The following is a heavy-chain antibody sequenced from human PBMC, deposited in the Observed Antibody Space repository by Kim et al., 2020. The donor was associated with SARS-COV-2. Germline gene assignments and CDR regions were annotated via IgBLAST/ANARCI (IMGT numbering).Heavy chain of an antibody. D-gene: IGHD6-19*01. CDR2: ISYDGSNK. Sequence: GGSLRLSCAASGFTFSSYAMHWVRQAPGKGLEWVAVISYDGSNKYYADSVKGRFTISRDNSKNTLYLQMNSLRAEDTAVYYCERDLMGIAVAGNGDYWG. V-gene: IGHV3-30*04. J-gene: IGHJ4*01. CDR3: ERDLMGIAVAGNGDY. CDR1: GFTFSSYA.